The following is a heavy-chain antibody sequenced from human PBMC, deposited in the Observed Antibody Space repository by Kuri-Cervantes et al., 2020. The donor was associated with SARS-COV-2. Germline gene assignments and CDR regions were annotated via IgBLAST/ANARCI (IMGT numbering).Heavy chain of an antibody. J-gene: IGHJ6*03. V-gene: IGHV3-30*02. CDR1: GFTFSSYG. D-gene: IGHD4-11*01. Sequence: GESLKISCAASGFTFSSYGMHWVRQAPGKGLEWVAFIRYDGSNKYYADSVKGRFTISRDNSKNTLYPQMNSLRAEDTAVYYCAKKGDYSNYAERPRYYYYMDVWGKGTTVIVSS. CDR2: IRYDGSNK. CDR3: AKKGDYSNYAERPRYYYYMDV.